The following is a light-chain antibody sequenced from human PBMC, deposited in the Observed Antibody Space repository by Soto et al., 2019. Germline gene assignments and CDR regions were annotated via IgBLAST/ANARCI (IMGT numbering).Light chain of an antibody. CDR2: GES. Sequence: VLTQSPATLSLSPGDSVTLSCRASQSASSNLAWYQQKTGQAPRLLIYGESTRATGIPDRLSGSGSGTELNLTISRLQSEDFAVYYCQQYNNWPITCGQGTRLEIK. J-gene: IGKJ5*01. CDR1: QSASSN. V-gene: IGKV3-15*01. CDR3: QQYNNWPIT.